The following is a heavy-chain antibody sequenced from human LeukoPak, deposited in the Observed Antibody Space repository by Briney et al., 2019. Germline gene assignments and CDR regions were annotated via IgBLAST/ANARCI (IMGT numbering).Heavy chain of an antibody. CDR1: GGSISSYY. Sequence: SETLSLTCTVSGGSISSYYWGWLRQPPGKGLEWIGSIYYSGSTYYNPSLKSRVTISVDTSKNQFSLKLSSVTAADTAVYYCARDKSSSGWYERYYYYMDVWGKGTTVTVSS. J-gene: IGHJ6*03. D-gene: IGHD6-19*01. CDR2: IYYSGST. V-gene: IGHV4-39*07. CDR3: ARDKSSSGWYERYYYYMDV.